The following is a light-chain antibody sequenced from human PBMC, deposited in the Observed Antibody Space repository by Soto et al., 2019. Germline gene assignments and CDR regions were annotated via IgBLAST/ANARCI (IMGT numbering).Light chain of an antibody. CDR3: HQYNSYSPGT. V-gene: IGKV1-5*01. Sequence: DIQITQSPSTLSASVGDRVTITCRASQSLSTWLAWYQQKSGKAPKLLIYDASTLESVVPSPFSGSGYGTEFTITISSPQPDDFATYYCHQYNSYSPGTFGQGTKVEIK. CDR1: QSLSTW. J-gene: IGKJ1*01. CDR2: DAS.